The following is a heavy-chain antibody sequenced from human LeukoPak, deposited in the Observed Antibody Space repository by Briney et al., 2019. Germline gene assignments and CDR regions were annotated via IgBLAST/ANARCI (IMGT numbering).Heavy chain of an antibody. CDR3: AKAPVTTCRGAFCYPFDY. D-gene: IGHD2-15*01. Sequence: GESLKISFKGSGYRFTSYWIGWVRQAPGKGLEWVSAISDTGNTYHADSVKGRFTISRDSSKNTLFLQMNRLRPEDAAVYYCAKAPVTTCRGAFCYPFDYWGLGTLVTVSS. V-gene: IGHV3-23*01. CDR2: ISDTGNT. J-gene: IGHJ4*02. CDR1: GYRFTSYW.